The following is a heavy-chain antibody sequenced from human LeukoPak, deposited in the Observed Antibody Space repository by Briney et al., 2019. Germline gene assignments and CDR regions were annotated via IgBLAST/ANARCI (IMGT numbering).Heavy chain of an antibody. Sequence: GGSLRLSCAASGFTFSSYGMNWVRQAPGKGLEWVSYISSSSSSIYYADSVKGRFTISRDNAKNSLYLQMNSLRAEDTAVYYCARDRGPSYYDFWSGGANYGMDVWGQGTTVTVSS. V-gene: IGHV3-48*04. CDR3: ARDRGPSYYDFWSGGANYGMDV. CDR2: ISSSSSSI. J-gene: IGHJ6*02. D-gene: IGHD3-3*01. CDR1: GFTFSSYG.